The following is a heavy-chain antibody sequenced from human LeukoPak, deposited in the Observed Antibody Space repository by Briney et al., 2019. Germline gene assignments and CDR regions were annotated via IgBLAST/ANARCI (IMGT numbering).Heavy chain of an antibody. D-gene: IGHD6-19*01. V-gene: IGHV4-4*09. J-gene: IGHJ4*02. CDR2: IYHSGNT. Sequence: KPSETLSLTCNVSGASMSSNYWSWIRQPPGKGLEWIGYIYHSGNTNYSPSLESRVTMPVDESKNQFSLRVHFVSAADTAVYYCASTRRAAVAGRFDSWGQGTLVTVSS. CDR1: GASMSSNY. CDR3: ASTRRAAVAGRFDS.